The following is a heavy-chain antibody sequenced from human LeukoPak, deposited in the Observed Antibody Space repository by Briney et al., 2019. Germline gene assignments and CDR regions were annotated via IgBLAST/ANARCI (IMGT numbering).Heavy chain of an antibody. J-gene: IGHJ5*02. CDR3: TTSGSSYGLA. V-gene: IGHV3-15*01. Sequence: GGSLRLSCAASGITFSNAWMSWVRQAPGKGLEWVGRIRSKSDGGTTDYAAPVKGRLTISRDDSKNTLYLQMNSLKTEDTAVYYCTTSGSSYGLAWGQGTLVTVSS. CDR2: IRSKSDGGTT. CDR1: GITFSNAW. D-gene: IGHD5-18*01.